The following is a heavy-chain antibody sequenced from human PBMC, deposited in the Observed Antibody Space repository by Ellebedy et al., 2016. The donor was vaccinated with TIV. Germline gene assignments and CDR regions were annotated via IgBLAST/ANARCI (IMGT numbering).Heavy chain of an antibody. CDR2: INPNSGGT. J-gene: IGHJ4*02. CDR1: GYTFTGYY. D-gene: IGHD3-16*01. V-gene: IGHV1-2*02. Sequence: ASVKVSCXASGYTFTGYYMHWVRQAPGQGLEWMGWINPNSGGTNYAQKFQGRVTMTRDTSISTAYMELSRLRSDDTAVYYCARGGDRMVAVREFDYWGQGTLVTVSS. CDR3: ARGGDRMVAVREFDY.